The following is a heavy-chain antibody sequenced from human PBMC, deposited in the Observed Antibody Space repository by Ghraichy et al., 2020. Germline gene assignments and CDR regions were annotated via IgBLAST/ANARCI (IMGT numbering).Heavy chain of an antibody. D-gene: IGHD3-22*01. Sequence: SETLSLTRTVSGGSISSYYWSWIRQPPGKGLEWIGYIYYSGSTNYNPSLKSRVTISVDTSKNQFSLKLSSVTAADTAVYYCARSSSGYYSSFGYWGQGTLVTVSS. J-gene: IGHJ4*02. CDR1: GGSISSYY. CDR2: IYYSGST. V-gene: IGHV4-59*01. CDR3: ARSSSGYYSSFGY.